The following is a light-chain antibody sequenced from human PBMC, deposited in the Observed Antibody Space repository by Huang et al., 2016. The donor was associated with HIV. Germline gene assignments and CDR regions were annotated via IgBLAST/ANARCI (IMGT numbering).Light chain of an antibody. J-gene: IGKJ4*01. CDR3: QQTNSAPLT. Sequence: DIQMTQSPSSLSASVGDRVTITCRASQSIGSNLKWYQQKPGKAPKLLIYATSSLQSGVPSRFSGSGSGTDFTLTISSLQPEDFASYFCQQTNSAPLTFGGGTKVEIK. CDR1: QSIGSN. CDR2: ATS. V-gene: IGKV1-39*01.